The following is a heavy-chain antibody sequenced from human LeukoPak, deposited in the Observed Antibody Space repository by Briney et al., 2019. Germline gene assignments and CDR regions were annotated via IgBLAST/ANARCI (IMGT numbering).Heavy chain of an antibody. CDR3: AKDTSSGYYGEGLDY. D-gene: IGHD3-3*01. CDR1: GFTFDDYA. V-gene: IGHV3-9*03. CDR2: ISWNSGSI. J-gene: IGHJ4*02. Sequence: PGRSLRLSCAASGFTFDDYAMHWVRQAPGKGLEWVSGISWNSGSIGYADSVKGRFTISRDNAKNSLYLQMNSLRAEDMALYYCAKDTSSGYYGEGLDYWGQGTLVTVSS.